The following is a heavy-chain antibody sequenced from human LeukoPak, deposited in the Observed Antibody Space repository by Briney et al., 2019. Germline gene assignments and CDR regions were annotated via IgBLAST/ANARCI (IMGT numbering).Heavy chain of an antibody. CDR3: ARGHCSSTSCYHPWGEWFDP. D-gene: IGHD2-2*01. Sequence: SETLSLTCAVYGGSFSGYYWSWIRQPPGKGLEWIGEINHSGNTNYNPSLKSRVTISVDTSKNQFSLKLSSVTAADTAVYYCARGHCSSTSCYHPWGEWFDPWGQGTLVTVSS. CDR2: INHSGNT. V-gene: IGHV4-34*01. J-gene: IGHJ5*02. CDR1: GGSFSGYY.